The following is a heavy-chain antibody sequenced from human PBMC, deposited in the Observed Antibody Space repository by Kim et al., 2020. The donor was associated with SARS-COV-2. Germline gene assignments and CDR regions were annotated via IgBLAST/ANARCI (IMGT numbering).Heavy chain of an antibody. D-gene: IGHD2-2*01. Sequence: SETLSLTCAVYGGSLSGYYWSWIRQPPGKGLEWIGKIHESGNINYNPSLKSRVTMSIDTSKNQFSLRLTSMTAADTAFYYCTRGRAGVVPAPILGIGPHYDYFIMDVWGRGAPVTVSS. V-gene: IGHV4-34*01. CDR3: TRGRAGVVPAPILGIGPHYDYFIMDV. CDR1: GGSLSGYY. CDR2: IHESGNI. J-gene: IGHJ6*02.